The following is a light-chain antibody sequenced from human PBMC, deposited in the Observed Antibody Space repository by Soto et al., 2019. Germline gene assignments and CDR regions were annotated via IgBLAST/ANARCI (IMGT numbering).Light chain of an antibody. CDR2: DAS. Sequence: EIVLTQSPAILSVSPGERATHSCRSGQSISRSLASYQQKPGQAPRLLIYDASNRATGIPARFSGSGSGTDFTLTISSLEPEDFAVYYCQQRSNWWITFGQGTRMENK. J-gene: IGKJ5*01. CDR3: QQRSNWWIT. CDR1: QSISRS. V-gene: IGKV3-11*01.